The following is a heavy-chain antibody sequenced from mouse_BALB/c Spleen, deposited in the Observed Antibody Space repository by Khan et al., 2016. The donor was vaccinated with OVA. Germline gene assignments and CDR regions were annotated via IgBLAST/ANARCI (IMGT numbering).Heavy chain of an antibody. V-gene: IGHV3-2*02. J-gene: IGHJ2*01. CDR1: GYSITSDYA. D-gene: IGHD1-1*01. Sequence: EVQLQESGPGLVKPSQSLSLTCTVTGYSITSDYAWNWIRQFPGNKLEWMGYIKYSGSTSYNPSLKSRISTTRNTSQNQFFLQLSSVTTEDTATYYCARSGTISTVVATDFDSWGQGTTLTVSS. CDR3: ARSGTISTVVATDFDS. CDR2: IKYSGST.